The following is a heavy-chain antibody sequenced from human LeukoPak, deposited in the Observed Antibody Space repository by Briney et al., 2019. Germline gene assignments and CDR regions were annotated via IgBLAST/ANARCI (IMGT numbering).Heavy chain of an antibody. V-gene: IGHV3-66*01. CDR3: ARDLDTYYDI. J-gene: IGHJ4*02. Sequence: GGSLRLSCAASGFTFGSHWMTWVRQAPGKGLEWVSVIYSGGSTYYADSVKGRFTISRDNSKNTLYLQMNSLRAEDTAVYYCARDLDTYYDIWGQGTLVTVSS. CDR1: GFTFGSHW. D-gene: IGHD3-9*01. CDR2: IYSGGST.